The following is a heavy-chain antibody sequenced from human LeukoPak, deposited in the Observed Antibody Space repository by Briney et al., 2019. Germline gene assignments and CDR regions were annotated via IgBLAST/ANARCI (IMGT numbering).Heavy chain of an antibody. CDR3: ARLGSSGYDLDY. CDR2: IYYSGST. Sequence: SETLSLTCTDSGGSINNYYWSWIRQPPGKGLEWIGYIYYSGSTNYNPSLKSRVTISVDTSKNQFYLKLSSVTAADTAVYYCARLGSSGYDLDYWGQGTLVTVSS. V-gene: IGHV4-59*08. J-gene: IGHJ4*02. CDR1: GGSINNYY. D-gene: IGHD5-12*01.